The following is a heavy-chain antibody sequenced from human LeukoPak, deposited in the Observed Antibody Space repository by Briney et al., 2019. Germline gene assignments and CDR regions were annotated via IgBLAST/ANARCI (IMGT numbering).Heavy chain of an antibody. CDR1: GGSFSGYY. D-gene: IGHD6-13*01. Sequence: SETLSLTCAVYGGSFSGYYGSWIRQPPGKGLEGIGEINHSGSTNYNPSLKSRVTISVDTSKNQFSLKLSSVTAADTAVYYCAREPGIAAAGTGYWGQGTLVTVSS. CDR3: AREPGIAAAGTGY. V-gene: IGHV4-34*01. J-gene: IGHJ4*02. CDR2: INHSGST.